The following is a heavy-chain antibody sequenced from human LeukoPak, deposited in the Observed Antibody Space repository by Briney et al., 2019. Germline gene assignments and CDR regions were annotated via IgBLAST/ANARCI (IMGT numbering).Heavy chain of an antibody. J-gene: IGHJ4*02. CDR2: IFRRGST. V-gene: IGHV4-34*12. D-gene: IGHD3-10*01. CDR1: GGSFSGYY. Sequence: PSETLSLTCAVYGGSFSGYYWSWIRQPPGKGLEWIGSIFRRGSTYYNPSLRSRVTMSVDTSKNQFSLKLSSVTAADTAVYYCARLRGFGGDFDYWGQGTLVTVSS. CDR3: ARLRGFGGDFDY.